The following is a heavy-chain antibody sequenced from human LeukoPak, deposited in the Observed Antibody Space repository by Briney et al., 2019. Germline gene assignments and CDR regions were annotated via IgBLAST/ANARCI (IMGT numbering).Heavy chain of an antibody. D-gene: IGHD3-3*02. CDR1: GFTFSSYA. CDR3: AKFSTDYYYCYMDV. CDR2: ISGSGGST. Sequence: GGSLRLSCAASGFTFSSYAMSWVRQAPGKGLEWVSAISGSGGSTYYADSVKGQFTISRDNSKNTLYLQMNSLRAEDTAVYYCAKFSTDYYYCYMDVWGKGTTVTVSS. J-gene: IGHJ6*03. V-gene: IGHV3-23*01.